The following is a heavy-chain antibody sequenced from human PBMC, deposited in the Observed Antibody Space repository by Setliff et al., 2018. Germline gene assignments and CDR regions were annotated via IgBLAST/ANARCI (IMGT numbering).Heavy chain of an antibody. D-gene: IGHD6-13*01. Sequence: ASVKVSCKASGYTFTGYYMYWVRQAPGQGLEWMGRINPSSGATNYAQKLQGRVTMTTDTSTSTAYMELRSLRSDDTAVYYCARAPAYSSTPGSYAFDIWGQGTMVTVSS. V-gene: IGHV1-2*06. CDR1: GYTFTGYY. J-gene: IGHJ3*02. CDR3: ARAPAYSSTPGSYAFDI. CDR2: INPSSGAT.